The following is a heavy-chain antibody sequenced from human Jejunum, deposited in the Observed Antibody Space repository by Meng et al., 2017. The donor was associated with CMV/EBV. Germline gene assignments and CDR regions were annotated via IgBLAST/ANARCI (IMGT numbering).Heavy chain of an antibody. V-gene: IGHV4-38-2*02. D-gene: IGHD6-6*01. CDR1: GYSISSGSS. Sequence: SGYSISSGSSWAWIRQSPGKGLEWLGSVYQGGATFYDPSIKRRVSMSMDMSKNQFSLKVTSVTAADTAVYYCVREQFLTGSSIDYWGQGTLVTVSS. J-gene: IGHJ4*02. CDR3: VREQFLTGSSIDY. CDR2: VYQGGAT.